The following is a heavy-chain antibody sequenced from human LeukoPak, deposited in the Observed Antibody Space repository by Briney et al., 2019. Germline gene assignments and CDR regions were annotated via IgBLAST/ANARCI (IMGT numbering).Heavy chain of an antibody. CDR2: INPNSGGT. CDR1: GYMFTGYY. J-gene: IGHJ5*02. Sequence: GGSVKVSCKASGYMFTGYYMHWVRQAPGQGLEWMGWINPNSGGTNYAQKFRGRVTMTRDTSINTAYMELSSLRSDDTAVYYCARSGMVRGFAPWGQGTLVTVSS. CDR3: ARSGMVRGFAP. D-gene: IGHD3-10*01. V-gene: IGHV1-2*02.